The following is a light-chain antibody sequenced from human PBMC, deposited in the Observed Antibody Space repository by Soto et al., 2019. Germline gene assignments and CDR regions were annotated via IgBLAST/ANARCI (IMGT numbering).Light chain of an antibody. V-gene: IGKV2D-29*01. CDR3: MQSIELPYT. CDR2: ECV. Sequence: DVVMTQTPLSLSVTPGQPASISCTSTQSLLHSDGETYLYWYLQRPGQPPQRLISECVNRVSGVSGRFSGSGSGTEFTLKVSRVEAEDVGVYYCMQSIELPYTFGQGTKLEIK. J-gene: IGKJ2*01. CDR1: QSLLHSDGETY.